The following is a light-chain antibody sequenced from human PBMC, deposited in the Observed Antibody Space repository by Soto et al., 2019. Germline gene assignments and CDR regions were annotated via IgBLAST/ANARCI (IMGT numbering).Light chain of an antibody. CDR2: AAS. J-gene: IGKJ3*01. CDR3: IQLNSYPLK. CDR1: QGISSY. V-gene: IGKV1-9*01. Sequence: IQLTQSPSSLSASVGDRVTITCRASQGISSYLAWYQQKPGKAPKLLIYAASTLQSGVPSRFSGSGSGTDFTLTIRSLQPEDFATYYYIQLNSYPLKFGSGTKVDIK.